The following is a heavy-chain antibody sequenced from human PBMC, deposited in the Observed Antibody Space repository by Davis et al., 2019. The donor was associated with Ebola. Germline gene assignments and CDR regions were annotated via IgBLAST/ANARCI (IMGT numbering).Heavy chain of an antibody. Sequence: GESLKISCAASGFTFSSYSMNWVRQAPGKGLEWVSSISSSSSYIYYADSVKGRFTISRDNAKNSLYLQMNSLRAEDTAVYYCARDVEAPAAYYYYGMDVWGKGTTVTVSS. CDR3: ARDVEAPAAYYYYGMDV. CDR2: ISSSSSYI. V-gene: IGHV3-21*01. D-gene: IGHD2-2*01. J-gene: IGHJ6*04. CDR1: GFTFSSYS.